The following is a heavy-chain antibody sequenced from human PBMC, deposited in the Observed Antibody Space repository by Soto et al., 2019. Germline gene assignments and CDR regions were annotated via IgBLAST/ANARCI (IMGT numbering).Heavy chain of an antibody. CDR1: GFTFSSYS. CDR3: ARRRDVWGSYRFDYYYYGMDV. Sequence: PGGSLRLSCAASGFTFSSYSMNWVRQAPGKGLEWVSSISSSSSYIYYADSVKGRFTISRDNAKNSLYLQMNSLRAEDTAVYYCARRRDVWGSYRFDYYYYGMDVWGQGTTVTVSS. CDR2: ISSSSSYI. J-gene: IGHJ6*02. V-gene: IGHV3-21*01. D-gene: IGHD3-16*02.